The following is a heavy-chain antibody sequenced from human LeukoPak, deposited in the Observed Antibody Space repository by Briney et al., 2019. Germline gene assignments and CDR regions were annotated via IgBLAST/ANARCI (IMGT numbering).Heavy chain of an antibody. CDR3: VTYSLAVAGADH. CDR1: GFTFSDYY. J-gene: IGHJ5*02. V-gene: IGHV3-11*04. CDR2: ISSSGNVI. Sequence: TGGSLRLSCAASGFTFSDYYMSWIRQAPGEGLEWVSHISSSGNVIHYADSVKGRFTISRDNAKNSLYLQMNSLRAEDTAVYYCVTYSLAVAGADHWGQGTLVTVSS. D-gene: IGHD6-19*01.